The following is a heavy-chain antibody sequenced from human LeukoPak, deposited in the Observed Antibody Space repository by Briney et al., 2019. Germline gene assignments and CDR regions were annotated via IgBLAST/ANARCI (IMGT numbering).Heavy chain of an antibody. J-gene: IGHJ4*02. CDR3: AKDWEIVVVPAAINY. Sequence: GGSLRLSCAASGFTFSSYGMHWVREAPGKGLEWVAFIRYDGSNKYYADSVKGRFTISRDNSKNTLYLQMNSLRAEDTAVYYCAKDWEIVVVPAAINYWGQGTMLTVSS. V-gene: IGHV3-30*02. CDR1: GFTFSSYG. CDR2: IRYDGSNK. D-gene: IGHD2-2*01.